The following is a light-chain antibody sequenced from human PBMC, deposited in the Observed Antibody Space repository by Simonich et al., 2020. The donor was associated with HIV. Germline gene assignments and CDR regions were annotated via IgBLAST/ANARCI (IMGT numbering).Light chain of an antibody. CDR3: TSYTSSSLWV. J-gene: IGLJ3*02. Sequence: QSALTQPASVSGSPGQSITISCTGTSSDVGGYNYVSWYQQHPGKAPKLLIYDVSNRPSGGSNRFSGSKSANTASLTISGLQADDEADYYCTSYTSSSLWVFGGGTKLTVL. V-gene: IGLV2-14*03. CDR1: SSDVGGYNY. CDR2: DVS.